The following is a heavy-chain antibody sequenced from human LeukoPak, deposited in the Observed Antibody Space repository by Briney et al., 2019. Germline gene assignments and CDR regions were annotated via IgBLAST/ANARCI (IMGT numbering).Heavy chain of an antibody. J-gene: IGHJ4*02. CDR3: ARGWYCSGVSCYRGYDY. D-gene: IGHD2-15*01. V-gene: IGHV1-8*01. CDR2: MNPDSANT. CDR1: GYIFTGYD. Sequence: ASVKVSCKASGYIFTGYDINWVRQATGQGLEWLGWMNPDSANTSYAQKFQGRLTMTRNSSTTTAYMELSSLRSEDTAVYYCARGWYCSGVSCYRGYDYWGQGTLVTVSS.